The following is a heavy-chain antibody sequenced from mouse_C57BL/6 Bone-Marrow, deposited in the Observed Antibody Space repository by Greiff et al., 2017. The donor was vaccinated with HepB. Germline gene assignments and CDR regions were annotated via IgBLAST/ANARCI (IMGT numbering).Heavy chain of an antibody. J-gene: IGHJ3*01. CDR1: GFTFSSYA. D-gene: IGHD3-2*02. CDR3: ARDRGQLRLLSWFAY. CDR2: ISDGGSYT. Sequence: EVQLQESGGGLVKPGGSLKLSCAASGFTFSSYAMSWVRQTPEKRLEWVATISDGGSYTYYPDNVKGRFTISRDNAKNNLYLQMSHLKSEDTAMYYCARDRGQLRLLSWFAYWGQGTLVTVSA. V-gene: IGHV5-4*01.